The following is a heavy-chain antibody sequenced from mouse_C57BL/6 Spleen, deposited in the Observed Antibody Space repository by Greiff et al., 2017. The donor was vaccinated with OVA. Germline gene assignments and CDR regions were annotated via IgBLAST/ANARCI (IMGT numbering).Heavy chain of an antibody. CDR2: IYPGSGST. CDR1: GYTFTSYW. D-gene: IGHD2-3*01. CDR3: ARCGYYSRYFDV. V-gene: IGHV1-55*01. Sequence: VKLQQPGAELVKPGASVKMSCKASGYTFTSYWITWVKQRPGQGLEWIGDIYPGSGSTNYNEKFKSKATLTVDTSSSTAYMQLSSLTSEDSAVYYCARCGYYSRYFDVWGTGTTVTVSS. J-gene: IGHJ1*03.